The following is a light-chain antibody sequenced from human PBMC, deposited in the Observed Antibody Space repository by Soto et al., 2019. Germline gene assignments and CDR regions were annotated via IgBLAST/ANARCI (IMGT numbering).Light chain of an antibody. V-gene: IGKV1-5*03. CDR1: QSISRL. J-gene: IGKJ5*01. Sequence: DIQMTQSPSTLSASVGDRVTITCRASQSISRLVAWYQQKPGRAPTLLIYKASSLESGVPSRFSGSGSGTEFTLTISSLQPDDFATYYCQQYNSYPLTFGQGTRLEIK. CDR2: KAS. CDR3: QQYNSYPLT.